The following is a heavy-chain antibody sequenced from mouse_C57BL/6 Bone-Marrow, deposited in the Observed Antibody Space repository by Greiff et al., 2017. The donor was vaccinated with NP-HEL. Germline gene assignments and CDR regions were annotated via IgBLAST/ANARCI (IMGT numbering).Heavy chain of an antibody. CDR3: ARSIYYDYGGGFAY. J-gene: IGHJ3*01. V-gene: IGHV4-1*01. D-gene: IGHD2-4*01. Sequence: AASGIDFSRYWMSWVRRAPGKGLEWIGEINPDSSTINYAPSLKDKFIISRDNAKNTLYLQMSKVRSEDTALYYCARSIYYDYGGGFAYWGQGTLVTVSA. CDR2: INPDSSTI. CDR1: GIDFSRYW.